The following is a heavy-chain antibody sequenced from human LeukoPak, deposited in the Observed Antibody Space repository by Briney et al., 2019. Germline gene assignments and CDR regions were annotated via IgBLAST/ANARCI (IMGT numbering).Heavy chain of an antibody. Sequence: SETLSLTCSVSGASLSSGTYYWNWIRQPPGKGLEWIAYQYYSGSPIYNPSLRSRVTISVGTSRDQFSLKVTSVTAADTAIYYCARSSGGMYNYYYMDVWGKGTTVTVSS. V-gene: IGHV4-61*01. CDR2: QYYSGSP. J-gene: IGHJ6*03. D-gene: IGHD1-26*01. CDR3: ARSSGGMYNYYYMDV. CDR1: GASLSSGTYY.